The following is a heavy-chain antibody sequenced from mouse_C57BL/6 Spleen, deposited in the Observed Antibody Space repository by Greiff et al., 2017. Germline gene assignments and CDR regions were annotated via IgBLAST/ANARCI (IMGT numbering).Heavy chain of an antibody. CDR3: ARSRAAQALYYFDY. V-gene: IGHV1-64*01. CDR2: IHPNSGST. CDR1: GYTFTSYW. Sequence: QVQLQQPGAELVKPGASVKLSCKASGYTFTSYWMHWVKQRPGQGLEWIGMIHPNSGSTNYNGKFKSRATLTVDNSSSTAYMQLSSLTSEDSAVYYCARSRAAQALYYFDYWGQGTTLTVSS. J-gene: IGHJ2*01. D-gene: IGHD3-2*02.